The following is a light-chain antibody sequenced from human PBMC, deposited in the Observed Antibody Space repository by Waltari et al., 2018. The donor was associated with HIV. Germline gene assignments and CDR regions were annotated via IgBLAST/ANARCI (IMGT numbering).Light chain of an antibody. Sequence: EVVMTQSPATVSVSPGERATLSCRASQSLSSNLAWYQQKPGQAPRLLIYGASTRAIGVPARFSGSGSGTEFTLTISSLQSEDFGVYYCQQYSHWPLMYNFGQGTKLEIK. CDR3: QQYSHWPLMYN. V-gene: IGKV3-15*01. J-gene: IGKJ2*01. CDR2: GAS. CDR1: QSLSSN.